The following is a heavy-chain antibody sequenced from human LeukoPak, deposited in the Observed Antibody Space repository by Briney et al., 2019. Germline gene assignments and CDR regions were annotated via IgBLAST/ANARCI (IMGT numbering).Heavy chain of an antibody. CDR2: IIPIFGTA. J-gene: IGHJ6*03. V-gene: IGHV1-69*05. D-gene: IGHD2-21*01. Sequence: SVKVSCKASGGTFSSYAISWVQQAPGQGLEWMGGIIPIFGTANYAQKFQGRVTITTDESTSTAYMELSSLRSEDTAVYYCARTVLGDERTRYYYYYYYMDVWGKGTTVTVSS. CDR1: GGTFSSYA. CDR3: ARTVLGDERTRYYYYYYYMDV.